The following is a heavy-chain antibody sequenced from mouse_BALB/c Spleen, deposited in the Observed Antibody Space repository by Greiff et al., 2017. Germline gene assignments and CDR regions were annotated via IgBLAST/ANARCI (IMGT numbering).Heavy chain of an antibody. Sequence: EVKLVESGGGLVQPGGSLKLSCAASGFTFSSYTMSWVRQTPEKRLEWVAYISNGGGSTYYPDTVKGRFTISRDNAKNTLYLQMSSLKSEDTAMYYCASSSGTAYFDYWGQGTTLTVSS. CDR1: GFTFSSYT. CDR3: ASSSGTAYFDY. CDR2: ISNGGGST. V-gene: IGHV5-12-2*01. D-gene: IGHD1-2*01. J-gene: IGHJ2*01.